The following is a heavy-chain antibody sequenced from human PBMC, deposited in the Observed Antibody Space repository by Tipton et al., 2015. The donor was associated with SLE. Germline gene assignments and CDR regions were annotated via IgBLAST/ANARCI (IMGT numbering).Heavy chain of an antibody. D-gene: IGHD3-10*01. CDR3: ASFGITMVQGVIIRAFDI. V-gene: IGHV4-34*01. CDR1: GGSFSGYY. CDR2: INHSGST. Sequence: TLSLTCAVYGGSFSGYYWSWIRQPPGKGLECIGEINHSGSTNYNPSLKSRVTISVDTSKNQFSLKLSSVTAADTAVYYCASFGITMVQGVIIRAFDIWGQGTMVTVSS. J-gene: IGHJ3*02.